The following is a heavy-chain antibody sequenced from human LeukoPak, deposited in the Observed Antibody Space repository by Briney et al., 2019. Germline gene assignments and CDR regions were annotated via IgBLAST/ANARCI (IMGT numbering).Heavy chain of an antibody. CDR3: ARGGIHSGYYEGYFDY. CDR2: IIPIFGTA. Sequence: GASVKVSCKASGGTLSSYAISWVRQAPGQGLEWMGGIIPIFGTANYAQKFQGRVTITADESTSTAYMELSSLRSEDTAVYYCARGGIHSGYYEGYFDYWGQGTLVTVSS. D-gene: IGHD3-22*01. CDR1: GGTLSSYA. J-gene: IGHJ4*02. V-gene: IGHV1-69*13.